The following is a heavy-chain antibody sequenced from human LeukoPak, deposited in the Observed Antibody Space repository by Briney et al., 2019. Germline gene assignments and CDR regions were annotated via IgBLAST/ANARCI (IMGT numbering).Heavy chain of an antibody. CDR3: ATYSGSSPLDY. CDR2: IIPILGIA. V-gene: IGHV1-69*04. D-gene: IGHD1-26*01. J-gene: IGHJ4*02. CDR1: GGTFSSYA. Sequence: GASVKVSCKASGGTFSSYAISWVRQAPGQGLEWMGRIIPILGIANYAQKFQGRVTMTEDTSTGTAYMELSSLRSEDTAVYYCATYSGSSPLDYWGQGTLVTVSS.